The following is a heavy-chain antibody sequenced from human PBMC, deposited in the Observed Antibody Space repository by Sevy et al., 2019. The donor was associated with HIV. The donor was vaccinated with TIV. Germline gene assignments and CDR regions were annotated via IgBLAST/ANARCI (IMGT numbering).Heavy chain of an antibody. Sequence: SLRLSCAASGFTFDDYAMHWVRQAPGKGLEWVSGISWKSGSIGYADSVKGRFTISRDNAKNSLYLQMNSLRADDMALYYCAKEVYGGIAAAGTGEFDPWGQGTLVTVSS. V-gene: IGHV3-9*03. CDR2: ISWKSGSI. D-gene: IGHD6-13*01. J-gene: IGHJ5*02. CDR3: AKEVYGGIAAAGTGEFDP. CDR1: GFTFDDYA.